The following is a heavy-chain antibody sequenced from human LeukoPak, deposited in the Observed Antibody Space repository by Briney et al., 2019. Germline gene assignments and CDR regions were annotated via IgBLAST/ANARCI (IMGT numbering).Heavy chain of an antibody. CDR1: VGTSSSYA. CDR2: IFPIFGTA. D-gene: IGHD5-24*01. V-gene: IGHV1-69*01. CDR3: ATKDGYNTNRSPLDY. Sequence: SVNVSRKPSVGTSSSYAISWVRQAPGRGHEWVGGIFPIFGTANNAHTFQGRVTINSDESASTAYMELSSLRTADTAVYYCATKDGYNTNRSPLDYWGQGTLVTVSS. J-gene: IGHJ4*02.